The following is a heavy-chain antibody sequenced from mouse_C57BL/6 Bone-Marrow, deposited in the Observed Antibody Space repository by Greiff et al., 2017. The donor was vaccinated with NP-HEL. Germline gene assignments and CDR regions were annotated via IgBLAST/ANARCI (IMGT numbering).Heavy chain of an antibody. D-gene: IGHD1-1*01. CDR2: IWGGGST. Sequence: VHLVESGPGLVAPSQSLSITCTVSGFSLTSYGVDWVRQPPGKGLEWLGVIWGGGSTNYNSALMSRLSISKDNSKSQVFLKMNSLQTDDTAMYYCAKLGNYYGSRGNWYFDVWGTGTTVTVSS. CDR1: GFSLTSYG. J-gene: IGHJ1*03. CDR3: AKLGNYYGSRGNWYFDV. V-gene: IGHV2-9*01.